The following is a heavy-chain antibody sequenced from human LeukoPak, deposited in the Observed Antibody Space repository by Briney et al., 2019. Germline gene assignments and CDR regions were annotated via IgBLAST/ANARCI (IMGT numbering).Heavy chain of an antibody. CDR2: INNDGSTT. V-gene: IGHV3-74*01. CDR3: AIGGTYGSGS. Sequence: GGSLRLSCAASGFPFANTWMHWVRQAPGRGLVWVSLINNDGSTTHYADPVKGRFTISRDNAKNTVYLQMNSLRAEDTAVYYCAIGGTYGSGSWGQGTLVTVSS. J-gene: IGHJ4*02. D-gene: IGHD3-10*01. CDR1: GFPFANTW.